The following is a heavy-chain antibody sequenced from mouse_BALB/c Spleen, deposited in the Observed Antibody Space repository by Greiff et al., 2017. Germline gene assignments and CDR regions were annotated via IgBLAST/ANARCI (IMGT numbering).Heavy chain of an antibody. CDR1: GFSLTSYG. J-gene: IGHJ2*01. V-gene: IGHV2-9*02. D-gene: IGHD1-1*01. CDR2: IWAGGST. Sequence: VHLVESGPGLVAPSQSLSITCTVSGFSLTSYGVHWVRQPPGKGLEWLGVIWAGGSTNYNSALMSRLSISKDNSKGQVFLKMNRLQTDDTAMYYSARDSLYYFDYWGQGTTLTVSS. CDR3: ARDSLYYFDY.